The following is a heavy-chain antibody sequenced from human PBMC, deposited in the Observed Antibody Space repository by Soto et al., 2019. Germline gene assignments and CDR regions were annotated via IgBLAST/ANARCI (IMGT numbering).Heavy chain of an antibody. CDR1: GGSFSGYY. J-gene: IGHJ5*02. CDR2: INHSGST. Sequence: KPSETLSLTCAVYGGSFSGYYWSWIRQPPGKGLEWIGEINHSGSTNYNPSLKSRVTISVDTSKNQFSLKLSSVTAADTAVYYCARVYRGGYYGSRSYSLNWFDTWGQGTLVTVSS. D-gene: IGHD3-10*01. V-gene: IGHV4-34*01. CDR3: ARVYRGGYYGSRSYSLNWFDT.